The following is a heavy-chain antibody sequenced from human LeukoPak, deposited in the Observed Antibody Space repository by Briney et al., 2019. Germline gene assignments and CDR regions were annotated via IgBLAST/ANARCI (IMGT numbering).Heavy chain of an antibody. Sequence: SETLPLTCTVSGGSISSYYWSWIRQPPGKGLEWIGYIYYSGSTNYNPSLKSRVTISVDTSKNQFSLKLSSVTAADTAVYYCARAPRRGYYDSSGYYDYWGQGTLVTVSS. CDR3: ARAPRRGYYDSSGYYDY. CDR1: GGSISSYY. V-gene: IGHV4-59*01. D-gene: IGHD3-22*01. CDR2: IYYSGST. J-gene: IGHJ4*02.